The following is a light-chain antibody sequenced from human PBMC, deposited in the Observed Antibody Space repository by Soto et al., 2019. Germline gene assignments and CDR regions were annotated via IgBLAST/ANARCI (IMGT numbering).Light chain of an antibody. J-gene: IGKJ2*01. V-gene: IGKV1-39*01. Sequence: DIQMTQSPSSLSASVGDRVTITCRASQTFNKFLNWYQQKPGKAPKLLIYAASSLQGGVPSRFSGSGSGTDFTLTIRSLQPEDFATYYCQQSYRTPYTFGQGTKLEIK. CDR3: QQSYRTPYT. CDR1: QTFNKF. CDR2: AAS.